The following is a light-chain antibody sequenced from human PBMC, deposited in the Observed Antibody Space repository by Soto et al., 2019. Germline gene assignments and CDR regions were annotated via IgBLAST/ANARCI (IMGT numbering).Light chain of an antibody. J-gene: IGKJ3*01. CDR3: QHYDIYGRLT. CDR1: QGITND. Sequence: DIQMTQSPLSLSASVGDRVTMTCRASQGITNDLGWYQQKPGKAPKRLIYAASSLHSGVPSRFSGSGSGTEFTLTISSLQPEDFATYYCQHYDIYGRLTFGPGTTVDIK. V-gene: IGKV1-17*01. CDR2: AAS.